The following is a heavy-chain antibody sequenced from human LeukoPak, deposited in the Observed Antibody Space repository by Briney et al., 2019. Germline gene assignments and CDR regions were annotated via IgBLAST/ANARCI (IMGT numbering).Heavy chain of an antibody. Sequence: GASVKVSCKASGYTFTSNHIHWVRQAPGQGLEWMGIINPSGRSTNYAHKFRGRVTMTSDTSTSTVYMELSGLRSEDTAMYYCAREQGQVPGPLVVAGTYYFDYWGQGTLVTVSS. D-gene: IGHD2-15*01. CDR2: INPSGRST. CDR1: GYTFTSNH. V-gene: IGHV1-46*01. J-gene: IGHJ4*02. CDR3: AREQGQVPGPLVVAGTYYFDY.